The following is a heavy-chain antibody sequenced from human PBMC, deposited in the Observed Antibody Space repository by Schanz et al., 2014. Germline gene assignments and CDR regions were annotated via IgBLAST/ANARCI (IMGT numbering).Heavy chain of an antibody. CDR3: ARQPFYHYGMDV. CDR1: GFTFSTYW. CDR2: IKQDGSEK. V-gene: IGHV3-7*01. J-gene: IGHJ6*02. Sequence: EVQLVESGGGLVQPGGSLRLSCAASGFTFSTYWMSWVRQAAGKGREWVANIKQDGSEKYYVDSVKGRFTISRDNAKNSLYLQMNSLRAEDTAVYYCARQPFYHYGMDVWGHGTTVTVSS.